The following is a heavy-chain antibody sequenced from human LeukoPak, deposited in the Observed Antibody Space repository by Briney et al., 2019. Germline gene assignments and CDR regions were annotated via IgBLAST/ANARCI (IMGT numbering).Heavy chain of an antibody. CDR1: GFTVSSNY. J-gene: IGHJ3*02. Sequence: TGGSLRLSCAASGFTVSSNYMSWVRQAPGKGLEWVSVIYSGGSTYYADSVKGRFTISRDNSKNTLYLQMNSLRAEDTAVYYCARVGYYYDSSGYDDAFDIWGQGTMVTVSS. D-gene: IGHD3-22*01. CDR3: ARVGYYYDSSGYDDAFDI. CDR2: IYSGGST. V-gene: IGHV3-53*01.